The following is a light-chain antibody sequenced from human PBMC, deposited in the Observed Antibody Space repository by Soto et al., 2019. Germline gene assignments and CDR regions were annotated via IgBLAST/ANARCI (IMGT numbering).Light chain of an antibody. CDR2: AAS. CDR3: QQSYSTLWT. J-gene: IGKJ1*01. V-gene: IGKV1-39*01. CDR1: QSISSY. Sequence: DIQMTQSPSSLSASVGDRVTITCRASQSISSYLNWYQQKPGKAPKLLIYAASSLQSGVPSRFSGGGSGTDFTLTISSLQPEDFATYYSQQSYSTLWTFGQGTKVEIK.